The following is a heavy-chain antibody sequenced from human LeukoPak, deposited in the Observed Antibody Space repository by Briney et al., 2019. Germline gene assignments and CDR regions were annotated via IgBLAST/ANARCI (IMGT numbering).Heavy chain of an antibody. CDR3: ANDGYSSGWPFDY. Sequence: ASVKVSCKASGYTFIDYYFNWVRQAPGQGPEWMGRINVKSGATDYAQKFQGRVTVTRDTSISTAYMELSSLRSDDTAVYYCANDGYSSGWPFDYWGQGTLVTVSS. J-gene: IGHJ4*02. CDR2: INVKSGAT. D-gene: IGHD6-19*01. CDR1: GYTFIDYY. V-gene: IGHV1-2*06.